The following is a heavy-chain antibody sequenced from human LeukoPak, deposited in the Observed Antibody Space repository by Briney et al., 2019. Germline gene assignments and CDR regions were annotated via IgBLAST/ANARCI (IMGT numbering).Heavy chain of an antibody. J-gene: IGHJ5*02. V-gene: IGHV3-74*01. CDR3: TRSNYDSTTFYYHLDL. Sequence: GGSLRLSCAASGFTFSSYWMHWVRQAPGKGPVWVSRVDVHGQGTAYADSVKGRFTISRDNAKNTLSLQMNSLSAEDTAVYYCTRSNYDSTTFYYHLDLWGQGTLVTVSS. D-gene: IGHD2/OR15-2a*01. CDR2: VDVHGQGT. CDR1: GFTFSSYW.